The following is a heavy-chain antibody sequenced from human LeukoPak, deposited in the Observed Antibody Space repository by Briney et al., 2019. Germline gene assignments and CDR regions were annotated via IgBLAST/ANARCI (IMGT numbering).Heavy chain of an antibody. Sequence: SETLPLTCTVSGGSISSGGYYWSWIRQHPGEGLEWIGYIYYSGSTYYNPSLKSRVTISVDTSKNQFSLKLSSVTAADTAVYYCARGLVVVPFDYWGQGTLVTVSS. CDR1: GGSISSGGYY. D-gene: IGHD6-6*01. V-gene: IGHV4-31*03. J-gene: IGHJ4*02. CDR3: ARGLVVVPFDY. CDR2: IYYSGST.